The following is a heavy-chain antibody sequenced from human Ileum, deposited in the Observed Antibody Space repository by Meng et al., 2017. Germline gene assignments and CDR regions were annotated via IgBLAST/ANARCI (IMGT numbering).Heavy chain of an antibody. CDR3: ARVVGYCSVGSCHSAY. Sequence: QVHLVQSGSELKEPGASVKVSGKASGYSFTSYARNWLRQAPGQGLEWMGWLNTNTGNPTYAQDFTGRFVFSLDTSVSTAYLQISSLESEDTAVYFCARVVGYCSVGSCHSAYWGQGTLVTVSS. J-gene: IGHJ4*02. V-gene: IGHV7-4-1*02. D-gene: IGHD2-15*01. CDR2: LNTNTGNP. CDR1: GYSFTSYA.